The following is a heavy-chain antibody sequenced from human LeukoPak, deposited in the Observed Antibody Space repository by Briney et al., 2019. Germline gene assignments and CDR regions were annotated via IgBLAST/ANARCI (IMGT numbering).Heavy chain of an antibody. CDR2: IIPILGIA. D-gene: IGHD1-14*01. CDR1: VYTFTSYG. CDR3: AREPDSGIYFDY. J-gene: IGHJ4*02. Sequence: SVKVSCKASVYTFTSYGISWVRQAPGQGLEWMGRIIPILGIANYAQKFQGRVTITADKSTSTAYMELSSLRSEDTAVYYCAREPDSGIYFDYWGQGTLVTVSS. V-gene: IGHV1-69*04.